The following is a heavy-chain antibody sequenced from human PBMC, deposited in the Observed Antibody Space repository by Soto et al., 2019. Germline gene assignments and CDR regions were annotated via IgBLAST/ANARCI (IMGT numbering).Heavy chain of an antibody. J-gene: IGHJ6*02. CDR3: ARVRVAAVSSRYGIDV. CDR1: GYTFTSYA. V-gene: IGHV1-3*01. CDR2: INAGNGNT. Sequence: ASVKVSCKASGYTFTSYAMHWVRQAPGQRLEWMGWINAGNGNTKYSQKFQGRVTITRDTSASTAYMELSSLRSEDTAVYYCARVRVAAVSSRYGIDVWGQGTKVTVYS. D-gene: IGHD2-2*01.